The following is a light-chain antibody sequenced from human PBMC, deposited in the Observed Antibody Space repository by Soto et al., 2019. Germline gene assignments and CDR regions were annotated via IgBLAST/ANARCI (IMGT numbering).Light chain of an antibody. CDR1: QDIIIH. CDR3: QTYHLSLGT. Sequence: DIQMTQSPSSLSASVGDTVTITCRASQDIIIHLAWYQQRPGKVPNLLIYGASTLHSGVPSRFRGSGSGTHITLAISSLQTEDVATYYCQTYHLSLGTFGQGTRLEIK. CDR2: GAS. J-gene: IGKJ5*01. V-gene: IGKV1-27*01.